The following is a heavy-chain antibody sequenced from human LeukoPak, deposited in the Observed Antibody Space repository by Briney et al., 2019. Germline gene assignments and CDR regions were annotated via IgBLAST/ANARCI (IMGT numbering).Heavy chain of an antibody. CDR2: IYYSGST. D-gene: IGHD3-3*01. CDR1: GGSISGYY. J-gene: IGHJ4*02. Sequence: SETLSLTCTVSGGSISGYYWSWIRQPPGKGLQWVGYIYYSGSTNHNPSLKRRVTISVDTSKNQLSLKLDSVTAADTAVYYCARAQGYYPFRFESWGQGTLVTVSS. CDR3: ARAQGYYPFRFES. V-gene: IGHV4-59*01.